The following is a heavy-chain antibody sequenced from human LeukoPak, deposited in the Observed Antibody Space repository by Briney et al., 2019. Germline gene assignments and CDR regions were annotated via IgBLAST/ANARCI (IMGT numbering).Heavy chain of an antibody. CDR1: GFTFSSYA. CDR3: ARDRRYYYGSGSYLYYGMDV. D-gene: IGHD3-10*01. V-gene: IGHV3-30*04. J-gene: IGHJ6*02. Sequence: GRSLRLSCAASGFTFSSYAMHWVRQAPGKGLEWVAVISYDGSNKYYADSVKGRFTISRDNSKSTLYLQMNSLRAEDTAVYYCARDRRYYYGSGSYLYYGMDVWGQGTTVTVSS. CDR2: ISYDGSNK.